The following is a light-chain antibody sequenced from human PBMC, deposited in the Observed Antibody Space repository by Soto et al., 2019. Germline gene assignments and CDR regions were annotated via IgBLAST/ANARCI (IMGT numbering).Light chain of an antibody. J-gene: IGKJ1*01. Sequence: EIVLTQSPGTLSLSPGERALLSFRARQSVSSSYLAWYQQKPGQAPRLLIDGASSRATGSPDRFSGSGSGTDFTLTISRLEPEDFAVYYCQQYDSSTRTFGQGTKVDIK. V-gene: IGKV3-20*01. CDR2: GAS. CDR1: QSVSSSY. CDR3: QQYDSSTRT.